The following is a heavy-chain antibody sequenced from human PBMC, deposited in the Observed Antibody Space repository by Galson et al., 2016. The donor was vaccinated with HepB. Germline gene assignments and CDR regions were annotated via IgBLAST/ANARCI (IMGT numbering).Heavy chain of an antibody. CDR3: AKELGVAGALGE. Sequence: HPHAVSGFILSKSAMTWVRQARGTGPGWVSTISGPSISACYADAVNGRFPISRDNSKDTLYLEMNNLIVDKTAVYYCAKELGVAGALGEWGQGTRVTVSS. V-gene: IGHV3-23*01. J-gene: IGHJ4*02. CDR1: GFILSKSA. D-gene: IGHD6-19*01. CDR2: ISGPSISA.